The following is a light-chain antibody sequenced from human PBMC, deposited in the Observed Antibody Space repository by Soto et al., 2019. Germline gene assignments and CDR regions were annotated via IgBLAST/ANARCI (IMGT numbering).Light chain of an antibody. CDR2: GAS. CDR3: QQYGGSPRT. CDR1: QSINSF. V-gene: IGKV3-20*01. J-gene: IGKJ1*01. Sequence: EIVLTQSPGTLSLSPGEGATLSCRASQSINSFLAWYQQRRGQAPRPLIHGASNRATGIPDRFSGSGSGPDFTLTISRLEPEDFAVYYCQQYGGSPRTFGQGTKV.